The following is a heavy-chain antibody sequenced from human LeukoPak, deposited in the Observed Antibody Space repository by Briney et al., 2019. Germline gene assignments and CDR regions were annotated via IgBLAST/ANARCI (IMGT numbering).Heavy chain of an antibody. J-gene: IGHJ4*02. V-gene: IGHV4-34*01. CDR3: ARGYYDGSGYRLPHFDY. CDR2: INHSGST. Sequence: KPSETLSLTCAVYGGSFSGYCWSWIRQPPGKGLEWIGEINHSGSTNYNPSLKSRVTISVDTSKNQFSLKLSSVTAADTAVYYCARGYYDGSGYRLPHFDYWGQGTLVTVSS. CDR1: GGSFSGYC. D-gene: IGHD3-22*01.